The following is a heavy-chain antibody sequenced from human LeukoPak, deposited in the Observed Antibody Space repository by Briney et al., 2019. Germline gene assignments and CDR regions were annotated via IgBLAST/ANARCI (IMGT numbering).Heavy chain of an antibody. J-gene: IGHJ6*02. CDR2: TYYRSKWYH. D-gene: IGHD6-19*01. CDR1: GDSVSSISAA. CDR3: ARGEAGLNYGMDV. Sequence: SPTLSLTFAISGDSVSSISAAWNWIRQSPSRGLEWLGRTYYRSKWYHEYAVAVKSRITIDPDTSKNQFSLQLSSVTPEDTAVYYCARGEAGLNYGMDVWGQGTTVTVSS. V-gene: IGHV6-1*01.